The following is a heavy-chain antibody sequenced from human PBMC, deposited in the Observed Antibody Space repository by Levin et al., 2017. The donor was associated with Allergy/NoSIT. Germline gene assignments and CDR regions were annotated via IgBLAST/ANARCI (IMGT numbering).Heavy chain of an antibody. D-gene: IGHD5-18*01. J-gene: IGHJ4*02. Sequence: GESLKISCAASGFTFNNYAMSWVLQAPGNGLEWVSAIIHSCLGTYLPHSVQGRFTIPSDNSKNTLYLPMNSLRAEETAGYCCAKDGIRGSDQTYYFDYWGQGTLVTASS. V-gene: IGHV3-23*01. CDR1: GFTFNNYA. CDR3: AKDGIRGSDQTYYFDY. CDR2: IIHSCLGT.